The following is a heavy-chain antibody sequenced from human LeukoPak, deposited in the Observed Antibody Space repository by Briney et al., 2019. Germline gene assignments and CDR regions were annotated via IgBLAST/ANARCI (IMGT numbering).Heavy chain of an antibody. V-gene: IGHV3-48*01. CDR3: ARALSAEETRYRANGFGY. CDR1: GFTFSSYS. CDR2: ISSSSSTI. D-gene: IGHD1-14*01. J-gene: IGHJ4*02. Sequence: GGSLRLSCAASGFTFSSYSMNWVRQAPGKGLEWVSYISSSSSTIYYADSVKGRFTISRDNAKNSLYLQMNSLRAEDTAVYYCARALSAEETRYRANGFGYWGQGTLVTVSS.